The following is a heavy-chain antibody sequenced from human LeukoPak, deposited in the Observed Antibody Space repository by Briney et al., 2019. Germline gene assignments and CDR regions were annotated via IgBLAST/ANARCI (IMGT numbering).Heavy chain of an antibody. Sequence: SETLSLTCTVPGDSISTYYWSWIRQPAGKGLEWIGRVYVTGSTNLNPALQSRVTMSVDTSKNQFSLKLTSVTAADTAVYYCARDRQWLVDHWGQGTLVTVSS. J-gene: IGHJ5*02. D-gene: IGHD6-19*01. V-gene: IGHV4-4*07. CDR2: VYVTGST. CDR1: GDSISTYY. CDR3: ARDRQWLVDH.